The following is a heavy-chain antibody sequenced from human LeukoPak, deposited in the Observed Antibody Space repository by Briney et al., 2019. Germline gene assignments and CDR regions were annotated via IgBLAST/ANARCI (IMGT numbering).Heavy chain of an antibody. CDR2: IWYDGSNK. CDR3: ARDLYYDSSGYYYSPYGMDV. D-gene: IGHD3-22*01. J-gene: IGHJ6*02. V-gene: IGHV3-33*01. Sequence: PGGSLRLSCAASGFTFSSYGMHWVRQAPGKGLEWVAVIWYDGSNKYYADSVKGRFTISRDNSKNTLYLQMNSLRAEDTAVYYCARDLYYDSSGYYYSPYGMDVWAKGPRSPSP. CDR1: GFTFSSYG.